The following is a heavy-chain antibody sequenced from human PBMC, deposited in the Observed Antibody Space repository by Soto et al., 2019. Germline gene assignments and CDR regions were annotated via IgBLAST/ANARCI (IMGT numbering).Heavy chain of an antibody. CDR2: INSDGSST. V-gene: IGHV3-74*01. J-gene: IGHJ5*02. D-gene: IGHD1-7*01. CDR1: GFTFSSYW. Sequence: GGSLRLSCAASGFTFSSYWMHWVRQAPGKGLVWVSRINSDGSSTSYADSVKGRFTISRDNSKNTLYLQMNSLRVEDTAVYYCARGIGNNWNYVWFDPWGQGTLVTVSS. CDR3: ARGIGNNWNYVWFDP.